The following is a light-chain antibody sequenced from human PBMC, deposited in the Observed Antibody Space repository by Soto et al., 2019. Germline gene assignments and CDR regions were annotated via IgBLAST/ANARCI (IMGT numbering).Light chain of an antibody. J-gene: IGLJ1*01. CDR3: QSYGSSLSGYV. Sequence: QSVLTQPPSVSGAPGQRVTISCTVSSSNIGAGYDVHWYQQLPGTAPTLLISGNNNRPSGVPDRLSGSKSGTSASLAITGLRAEDEADYFCQSYGSSLSGYVFGTGTKVTVL. CDR2: GNN. V-gene: IGLV1-40*01. CDR1: SSNIGAGYD.